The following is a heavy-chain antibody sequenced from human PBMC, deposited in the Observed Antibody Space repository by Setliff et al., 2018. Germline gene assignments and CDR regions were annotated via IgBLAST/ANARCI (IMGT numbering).Heavy chain of an antibody. J-gene: IGHJ2*01. CDR2: IGHSDTP. Sequence: PSETLSLTCTVYGGSFTGYYWSWFRQVPGKGLEWIAEIGHSDTPHYNPSLKSRVTISADTSKSEFSLRLNSVTAADSAVYYCARHGGWYFDLWGRGTLVTVSS. CDR3: ARHGGWYFDL. V-gene: IGHV4-34*01. CDR1: GGSFTGYY. D-gene: IGHD4-17*01.